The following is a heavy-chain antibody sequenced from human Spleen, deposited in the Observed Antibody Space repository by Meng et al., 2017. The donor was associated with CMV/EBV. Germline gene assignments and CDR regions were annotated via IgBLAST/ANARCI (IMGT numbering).Heavy chain of an antibody. Sequence: SETLSRTCAVYGGSFSGYYWSWIRQPPGKGLEWIGEINHSGSTNYNPSLKSRVTISVDTSKNQFSLKLSSVTAADTAVYYCARGVDVLLWFGELYWFDPWGQGTLVTVSS. CDR3: ARGVDVLLWFGELYWFDP. CDR2: INHSGST. CDR1: GGSFSGYY. J-gene: IGHJ5*02. V-gene: IGHV4-34*01. D-gene: IGHD3-10*01.